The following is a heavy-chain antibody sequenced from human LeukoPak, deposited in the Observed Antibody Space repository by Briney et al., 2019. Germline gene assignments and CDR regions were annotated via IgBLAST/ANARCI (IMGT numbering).Heavy chain of an antibody. Sequence: SETLSLTCTVSGGSISSYYWSWIRQPPGKGLEWIGYIYYSGSTNYNPSLKSRVTISVDTSKNQLSLKLNSVTAADTAVYYCARVRSGSYLGYWGQGTLVTVSS. CDR1: GGSISSYY. J-gene: IGHJ4*02. CDR3: ARVRSGSYLGY. D-gene: IGHD1-26*01. CDR2: IYYSGST. V-gene: IGHV4-59*01.